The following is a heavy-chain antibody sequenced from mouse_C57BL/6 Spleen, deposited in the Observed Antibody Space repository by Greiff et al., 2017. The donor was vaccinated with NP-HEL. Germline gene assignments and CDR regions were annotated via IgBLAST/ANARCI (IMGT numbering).Heavy chain of an antibody. CDR1: GYTFNSYW. CDR2: INPSNGGT. D-gene: IGHD2-5*01. Sequence: QVQLQQPGTELVKPGASVKLSCKASGYTFNSYWLHWVKQRPGQGLEWIGNINPSNGGTNYNEKFQSKATLTVDKSSSTAYLQLSSLTSEEDAVDYCARFGSNTGYFDVWGTGTTVTVSA. V-gene: IGHV1-53*01. J-gene: IGHJ1*03. CDR3: ARFGSNTGYFDV.